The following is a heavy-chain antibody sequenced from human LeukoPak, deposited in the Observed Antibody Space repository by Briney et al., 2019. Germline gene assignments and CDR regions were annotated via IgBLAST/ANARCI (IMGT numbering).Heavy chain of an antibody. CDR1: GFTFIDYS. CDR3: ARDHRYAFDN. D-gene: IGHD5-12*01. Sequence: GGSLRLSCAASGFTFIDYSMNWVRQAPGKGLEWISYVGISSGNTRYADSVKGRFTISGDSAKNSVFLQMNSLRVEDTAVYYCARDHRYAFDNWGQGTLVTVSS. V-gene: IGHV3-48*04. CDR2: VGISSGNT. J-gene: IGHJ4*02.